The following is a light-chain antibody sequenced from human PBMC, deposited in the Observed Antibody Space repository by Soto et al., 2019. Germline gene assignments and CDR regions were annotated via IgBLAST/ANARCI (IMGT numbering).Light chain of an antibody. CDR1: QSVSNN. V-gene: IGKV3-20*01. J-gene: IGKJ5*01. CDR2: GAS. Sequence: IVMTHSPATLSVSPGERATLSCRASQSVSNNVAWYLQKPGQAPRLLIYGASSRATGIPDRFSGSVSGTDFTLTITRLEPEDFAVFYCQQYGSSEIIFGQGTRLEIK. CDR3: QQYGSSEII.